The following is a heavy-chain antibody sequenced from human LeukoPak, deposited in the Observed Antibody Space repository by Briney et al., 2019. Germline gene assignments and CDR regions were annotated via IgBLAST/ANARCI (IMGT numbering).Heavy chain of an antibody. Sequence: PGGSLRLSCAASGYTFSSYAMSWVRQAPGKGLVWVSTITDSSGNTFYADSVKGRFTISRDNSKNTLYLQMNSLRAEDTAVYYCAKRGAGYYFDYWGQGTLVTVSS. D-gene: IGHD6-19*01. CDR2: ITDSSGNT. CDR3: AKRGAGYYFDY. CDR1: GYTFSSYA. J-gene: IGHJ4*02. V-gene: IGHV3-23*01.